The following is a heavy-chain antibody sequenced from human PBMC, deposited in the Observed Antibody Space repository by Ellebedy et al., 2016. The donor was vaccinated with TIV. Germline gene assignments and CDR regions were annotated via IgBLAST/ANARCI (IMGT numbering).Heavy chain of an antibody. CDR3: ARVETGTTSYYYYYMDV. CDR2: ISAYNGNT. J-gene: IGHJ6*03. Sequence: ASVKVSCXASGYTFTSYGISWVRQAPGQGLEWMGWISAYNGNTNYAQKLQGRVTMTTDTSTSTAYMELRSLRSDDTAVYYCARVETGTTSYYYYYMDVWGKGTTVTVSS. CDR1: GYTFTSYG. D-gene: IGHD1-1*01. V-gene: IGHV1-18*01.